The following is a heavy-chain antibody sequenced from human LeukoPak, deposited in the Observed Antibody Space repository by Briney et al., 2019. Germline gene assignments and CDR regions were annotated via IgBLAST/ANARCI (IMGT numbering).Heavy chain of an antibody. CDR2: INPNSGGT. D-gene: IGHD3-22*01. CDR3: AREGGGRTMIVLNWFDP. Sequence: ASVKVSCKVSGYTLTELSMHWVRQAPGQGLEWMGWINPNSGGTNYAQKFQGRVTMTRDTSISTAYMELSRLRSDDTAVYYCAREGGGRTMIVLNWFDPWGQGTLVTVSS. V-gene: IGHV1-2*02. CDR1: GYTLTELS. J-gene: IGHJ5*02.